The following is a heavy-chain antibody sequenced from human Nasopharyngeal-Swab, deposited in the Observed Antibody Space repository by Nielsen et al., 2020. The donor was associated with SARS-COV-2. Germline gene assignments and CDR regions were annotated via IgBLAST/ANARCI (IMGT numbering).Heavy chain of an antibody. CDR1: GGSINSYY. CDR2: IYYTGST. V-gene: IGHV4-59*12. J-gene: IGHJ5*02. CDR3: AGLEAGTGWFDP. Sequence: SETLSLTCTVSGGSINSYYWSWIRQPPGKGLEWIGNIYYTGSTNYNPSLTSRVTISVDTSKNQFSLKLSSVTAADTAVYYCAGLEAGTGWFDPWGQGTLVTVSS. D-gene: IGHD1-1*01.